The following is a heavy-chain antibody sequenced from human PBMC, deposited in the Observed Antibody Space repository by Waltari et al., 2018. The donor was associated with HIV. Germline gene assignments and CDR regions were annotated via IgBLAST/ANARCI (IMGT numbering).Heavy chain of an antibody. Sequence: EVQLVESGGDLVKPGESLRLSCAVSGFTFSSYSMTWVRQAPGKGLEWVSSISSSSTYRYYADSVKGRFSISRDNAKSSLFLQLTSLRADDTAVYFCATDVARGRFDYWGQGTPVTVSS. D-gene: IGHD2-15*01. J-gene: IGHJ4*02. CDR3: ATDVARGRFDY. CDR2: ISSSSTYR. CDR1: GFTFSSYS. V-gene: IGHV3-21*01.